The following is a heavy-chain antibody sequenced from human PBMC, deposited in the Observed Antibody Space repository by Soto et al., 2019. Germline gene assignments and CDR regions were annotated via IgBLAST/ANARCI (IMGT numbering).Heavy chain of an antibody. V-gene: IGHV3-7*03. CDR2: IKQDGSVK. CDR1: GFTFGSYW. CDR3: AKHRGDSTVLDR. Sequence: PGWSLRLSCSPYGFTFGSYWMSWVRQAPGQGLEWVVSIKQDGSVKHYVDSVKGRFTISRDNAEKSLHLQMNSLRSYDTAVYYSAKHRGDSTVLDRLGQG. D-gene: IGHD3-10*01. J-gene: IGHJ5*02.